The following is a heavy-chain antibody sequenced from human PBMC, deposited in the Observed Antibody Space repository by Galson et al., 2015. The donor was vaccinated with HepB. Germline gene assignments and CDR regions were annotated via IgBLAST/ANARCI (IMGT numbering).Heavy chain of an antibody. V-gene: IGHV1-18*01. CDR3: ASRVAAGYNWFDP. Sequence: SVKVSCKASGYTFTSYGISWVRQAPGQGLEWMGWISAYNGNTNYAQKLQGRVTMTTDTSTSTAYMELRSLRSDDTAVYYCASRVAAGYNWFDPWGQGTLVTVSS. CDR1: GYTFTSYG. J-gene: IGHJ5*02. D-gene: IGHD6-13*01. CDR2: ISAYNGNT.